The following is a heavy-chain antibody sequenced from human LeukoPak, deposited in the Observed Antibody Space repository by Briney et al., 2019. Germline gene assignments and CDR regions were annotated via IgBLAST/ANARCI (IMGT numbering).Heavy chain of an antibody. D-gene: IGHD3-10*01. J-gene: IGHJ6*03. CDR1: GGTFSSYA. V-gene: IGHV1-46*01. CDR3: ARDREYYYGSGSYRNYYYYMDV. CDR2: INPSGGST. Sequence: ASVKVSCKASGGTFSSYAISWVRQAPGQGLEWMGIINPSGGSTSFAQKFQGRVTMTRDTSTSTVYMELSSLRSEDTAVYYCARDREYYYGSGSYRNYYYYMDVWGKGTTVTVSS.